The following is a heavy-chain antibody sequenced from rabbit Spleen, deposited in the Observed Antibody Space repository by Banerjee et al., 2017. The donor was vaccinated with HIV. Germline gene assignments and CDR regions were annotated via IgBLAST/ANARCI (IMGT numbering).Heavy chain of an antibody. Sequence: QSLEESGGDLVKPGASLTLTCTASGFDLSNYYYMYWVRQAPGKGLEWIGCINCATGKAVYASWAKGRFTISRTSSTTVTLQMTSLTAADTATYFCAREVLYAAYAGFGDATIYYFDLWGQGTLVTVS. V-gene: IGHV1S40*01. CDR2: INCATGKA. CDR3: AREVLYAAYAGFGDATIYYFDL. CDR1: GFDLSNYYY. J-gene: IGHJ4*01. D-gene: IGHD6-1*01.